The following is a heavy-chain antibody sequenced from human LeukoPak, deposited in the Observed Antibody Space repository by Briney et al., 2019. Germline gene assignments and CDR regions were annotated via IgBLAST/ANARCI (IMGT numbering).Heavy chain of an antibody. V-gene: IGHV1-69*05. D-gene: IGHD2-15*01. CDR1: GGTFSSYA. CDR3: ARADLCRGGSCYSGLGYYFDY. CDR2: IIPIFGTA. Sequence: SVKVSCKASGGTFSSYAISWVRQAPGQGLEWMGGIIPIFGTANYAQKFQGRVTITTDESTSTAYMELSSLRSEDTAVYYCARADLCRGGSCYSGLGYYFDYWGQGTLVTVSS. J-gene: IGHJ4*02.